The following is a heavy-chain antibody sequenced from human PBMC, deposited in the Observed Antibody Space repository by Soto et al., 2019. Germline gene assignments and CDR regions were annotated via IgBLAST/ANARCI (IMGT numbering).Heavy chain of an antibody. V-gene: IGHV3-7*01. CDR2: IKQDGSEK. CDR3: VRDWSTFWGMDV. CDR1: GFTFSTYW. J-gene: IGHJ6*02. Sequence: PGGSLRLSCAASGFTFSTYWMNWVRQAPGKGLEWVANIKQDGSEKYYVDSVKGRFAISRDNAKDSLFLQMNNLRAEDTAVYYCVRDWSTFWGMDVWGQGTTVTAP.